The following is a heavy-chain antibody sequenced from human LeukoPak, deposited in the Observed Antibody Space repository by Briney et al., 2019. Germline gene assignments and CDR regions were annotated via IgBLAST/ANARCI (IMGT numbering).Heavy chain of an antibody. J-gene: IGHJ6*03. V-gene: IGHV3-48*04. CDR3: AKGPRARAYYYYYMDV. CDR2: IGSGGSTI. CDR1: GFTFGGYS. Sequence: GGSLRLSCAASGFTFGGYSMNWVRQAPGKGLEWVSYIGSGGSTIHYADSTLGRFTISRDDGRNSLYLQMNNLRAEDTAVYYCAKGPRARAYYYYYMDVWGKGTTVTVSS.